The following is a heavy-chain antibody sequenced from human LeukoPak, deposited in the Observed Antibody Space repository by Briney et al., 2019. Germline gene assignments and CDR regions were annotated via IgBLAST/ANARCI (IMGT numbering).Heavy chain of an antibody. CDR2: INHSGST. V-gene: IGHV4-34*01. CDR3: ARHVLRYFDWLLVRQEFDY. D-gene: IGHD3-9*01. Sequence: SETLSLTCAVYGGSFSGYYWSWIRQPPGKGLEWIGEINHSGSTNYNPSLKSRVTISVDTSKNQFSLKLSSVTAADTAVYYCARHVLRYFDWLLVRQEFDYWGQGTLVTVSS. J-gene: IGHJ4*02. CDR1: GGSFSGYY.